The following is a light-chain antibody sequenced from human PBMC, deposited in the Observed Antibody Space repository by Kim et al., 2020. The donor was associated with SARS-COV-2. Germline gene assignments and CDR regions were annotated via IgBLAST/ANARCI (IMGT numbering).Light chain of an antibody. J-gene: IGLJ2*01. V-gene: IGLV1-44*01. CDR3: AAWDDSLNVV. Sequence: PGRRVTISCSGSSSNIGSNTVNWYQQLPGTAPELLIYSNNQRPSGVPDRFSGSKSGTSASLAISGLQSEDEADYYCAAWDDSLNVVFGGGTQLTVL. CDR2: SNN. CDR1: SSNIGSNT.